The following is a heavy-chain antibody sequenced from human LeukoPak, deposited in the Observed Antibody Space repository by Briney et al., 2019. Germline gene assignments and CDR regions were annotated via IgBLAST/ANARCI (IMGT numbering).Heavy chain of an antibody. CDR3: ARRNYDILTGYYYYFDY. J-gene: IGHJ4*02. CDR2: INPSGGST. D-gene: IGHD3-9*01. V-gene: IGHV1-46*01. Sequence: ASVKVSCKASGYTFTSYYMHWVRQAPGQGLEWMGIINPSGGSTSYAQKFQGRVTMTRDMSTSTVYMELSSLRSEDTAVYYCARRNYDILTGYYYYFDYWGQGTLVTVSS. CDR1: GYTFTSYY.